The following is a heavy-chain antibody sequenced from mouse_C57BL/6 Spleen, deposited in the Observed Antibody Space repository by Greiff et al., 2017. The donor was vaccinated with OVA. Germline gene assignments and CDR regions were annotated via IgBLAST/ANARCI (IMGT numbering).Heavy chain of an antibody. Sequence: QVQLQQPGAELVRPGTSVKLSCKASGYTFTSYWMHWVKQRPGQGLEWIGVIDPSDSYTNYTQKFKGKATLTVDTSSSTAYMQLSSLTSEDSAVYYCARGGGSSYWWYFDVWGTGTTVTVSS. CDR3: ARGGGSSYWWYFDV. V-gene: IGHV1-59*01. J-gene: IGHJ1*03. CDR1: GYTFTSYW. D-gene: IGHD1-1*01. CDR2: IDPSDSYT.